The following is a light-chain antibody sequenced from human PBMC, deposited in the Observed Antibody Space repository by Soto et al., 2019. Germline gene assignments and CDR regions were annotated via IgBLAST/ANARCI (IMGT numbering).Light chain of an antibody. CDR1: QSISSW. CDR3: QQYNTYSSLT. V-gene: IGKV1-5*01. CDR2: DAS. Sequence: IQLTQSPSSLSASVGDSVTITCRASQSISSWLAWYQQKLGRAPRLLIYDASSSESGVPSRFSGSGYGTEFTLTISSLQPDDFATYYCQQYNTYSSLTFGGGTKVDIK. J-gene: IGKJ4*01.